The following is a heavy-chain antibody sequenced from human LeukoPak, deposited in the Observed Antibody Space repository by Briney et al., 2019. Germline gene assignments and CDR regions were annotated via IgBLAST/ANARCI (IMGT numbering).Heavy chain of an antibody. CDR3: ARQRSRGYFDY. CDR2: IYPGDSDT. Sequence: PGASLKISCKGSGSRFASYWIGWVRQMPGKGLEWMGIIYPGDSDTTYSPSFQGQVTISADKSISTAYLQWSSLQASDTAMYYCARQRSRGYFDYWGQGTLVTVSS. J-gene: IGHJ4*02. V-gene: IGHV5-51*01. D-gene: IGHD6-13*01. CDR1: GSRFASYW.